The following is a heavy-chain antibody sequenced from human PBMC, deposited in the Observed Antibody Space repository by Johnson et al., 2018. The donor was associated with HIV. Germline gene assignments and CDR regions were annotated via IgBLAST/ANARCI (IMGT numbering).Heavy chain of an antibody. V-gene: IGHV3-9*01. D-gene: IGHD7-27*01. J-gene: IGHJ3*02. CDR1: GFTFDDYA. CDR2: ISWNSGSK. Sequence: VQLVESGGGLVQPGRSLRLSCAASGFTFDDYAMHWVRQAPGKGLEWVSGISWNSGSKGYADSVKGRFTISRDNAKNSLYLQMNSLRAEDTALYYCARDPSTQDSRLTGDFGAFDIWGQGTMVVVSS. CDR3: ARDPSTQDSRLTGDFGAFDI.